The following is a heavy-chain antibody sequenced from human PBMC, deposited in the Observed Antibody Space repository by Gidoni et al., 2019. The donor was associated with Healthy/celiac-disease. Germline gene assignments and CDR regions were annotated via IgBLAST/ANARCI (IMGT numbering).Heavy chain of an antibody. J-gene: IGHJ6*02. CDR1: GFTFRSYG. V-gene: IGHV3-30*18. CDR3: AKDQDDYVWGSTYGMDV. D-gene: IGHD3-16*01. Sequence: RLSCAASGFTFRSYGMHWVRQAPGKGLEWVAVISYDGSNKYYADSVKGRFTISRDNSKNTLYLQMNSLRAEDTAVYYCAKDQDDYVWGSTYGMDVWGQGTTVTVSS. CDR2: ISYDGSNK.